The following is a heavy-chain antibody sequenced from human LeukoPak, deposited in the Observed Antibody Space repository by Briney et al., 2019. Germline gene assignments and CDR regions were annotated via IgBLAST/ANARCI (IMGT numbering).Heavy chain of an antibody. V-gene: IGHV1-2*02. CDR1: GYTFTGYY. J-gene: IGHJ4*02. D-gene: IGHD3-16*01. Sequence: GASVKVSCKASGYTFTGYYMHWVRQAPGQGLEWMGWINPDSGGTNYAQKFQGRVTMTRDTSISTAYMELSRLRSDDTAVYYCARVDRDVGGGFDYWGQGTLVTVSS. CDR2: INPDSGGT. CDR3: ARVDRDVGGGFDY.